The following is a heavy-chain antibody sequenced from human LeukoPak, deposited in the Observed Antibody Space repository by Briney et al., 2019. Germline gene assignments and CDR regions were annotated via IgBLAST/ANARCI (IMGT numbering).Heavy chain of an antibody. CDR1: GFTFSSYV. CDR3: ARDLPAAIPDAFDI. J-gene: IGHJ3*02. V-gene: IGHV3-23*01. D-gene: IGHD2-2*01. CDR2: INGGGGST. Sequence: PGGSLRLSCAASGFTFSSYVISWVRQAPGKGLEWVSAINGGGGSTYYADSVKGRFTISRDNAKNSLYLQMNSLRDEDTAVYYCARDLPAAIPDAFDIWGQGTTVTVSS.